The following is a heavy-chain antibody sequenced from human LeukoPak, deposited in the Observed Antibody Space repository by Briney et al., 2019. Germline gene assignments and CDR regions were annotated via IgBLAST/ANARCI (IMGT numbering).Heavy chain of an antibody. CDR1: GGSFSGYY. J-gene: IGHJ6*03. Sequence: SETLSLTCAVYGGSFSGYYWSWIRQPPGKGLEWIGEINHSGSTNYNPSLKSRVTISVDTSKNQFSLKLSSVTAADTAVYYCARVRRDYYYYDYMDVWGKGTTVTVSS. CDR3: ARVRRDYYYYDYMDV. V-gene: IGHV4-34*01. CDR2: INHSGST.